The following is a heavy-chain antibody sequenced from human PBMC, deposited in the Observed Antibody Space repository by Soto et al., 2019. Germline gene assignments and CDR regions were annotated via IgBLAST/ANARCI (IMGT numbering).Heavy chain of an antibody. D-gene: IGHD6-13*01. CDR1: GYTFTSYS. CDR2: INAGNGNT. J-gene: IGHJ4*02. V-gene: IGHV1-3*01. CDR3: ARDAYSSSWPIPLDY. Sequence: GASVKVSCKASGYTFTSYSMHWVRQAPGQRLEWMGWINAGNGNTKYSQKFQGRVTITRDTSASTAYVELSSLRSEDTAVYYCARDAYSSSWPIPLDYWGQGTLVTVSS.